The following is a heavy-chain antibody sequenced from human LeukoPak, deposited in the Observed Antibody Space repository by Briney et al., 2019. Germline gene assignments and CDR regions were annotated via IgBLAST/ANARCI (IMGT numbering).Heavy chain of an antibody. J-gene: IGHJ3*02. CDR3: ARAYYYDSSGYPDAFDI. CDR1: GGSISSYY. V-gene: IGHV4-59*01. CDR2: IYYSGST. Sequence: KPSETLSLTCTVSGGSISSYYWSWIRQPPGKGLEWIGYIYYSGSTNYNPSLKSRVTISVDTSKNQFSLKLSSVTAADTAVYYCARAYYYDSSGYPDAFDIWGQGTMVTVSS. D-gene: IGHD3-22*01.